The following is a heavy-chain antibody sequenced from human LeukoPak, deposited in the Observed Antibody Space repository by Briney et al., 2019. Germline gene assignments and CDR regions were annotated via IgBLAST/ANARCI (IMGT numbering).Heavy chain of an antibody. Sequence: RRCLRLSCAASGLIFSSYGMHWVRQAPGKGLEGVAVISYDGSNKYYADSVKGRFTISRDNSKNTLYLQMNSLRAEDTAVYYCAKGRSSSWFHFDYWGQGTLVTVSS. CDR3: AKGRSSSWFHFDY. D-gene: IGHD6-13*01. J-gene: IGHJ4*02. CDR2: ISYDGSNK. CDR1: GLIFSSYG. V-gene: IGHV3-30*18.